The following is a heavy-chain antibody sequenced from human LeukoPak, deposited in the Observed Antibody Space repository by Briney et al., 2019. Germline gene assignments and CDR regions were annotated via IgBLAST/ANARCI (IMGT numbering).Heavy chain of an antibody. CDR3: AGVMGSSASTAYFAY. CDR1: GFTFSSYA. J-gene: IGHJ4*02. Sequence: GGSPRLSCAASGFTFSSYAINWVRQAPGKGLEWLSAISNSGSHIYYADSLKGRFTISRDNSKNTAYLEMNSLRAEDTAIYYCAGVMGSSASTAYFAYRGQGTLVTVSS. V-gene: IGHV3-23*01. D-gene: IGHD6-19*01. CDR2: ISNSGSHI.